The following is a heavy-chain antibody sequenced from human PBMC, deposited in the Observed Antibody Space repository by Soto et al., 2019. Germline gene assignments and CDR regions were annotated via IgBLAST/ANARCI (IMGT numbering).Heavy chain of an antibody. D-gene: IGHD3-10*01. V-gene: IGHV4-34*01. Sequence: SETLSLTCTVSGGSISSYYWSWIRQPPGKGLEWIGEINHSGSTNYNPSLKSRVTISVDTSKNQFSLKLSSVTATDTAVYYCARGRRFRGYYYYYGMDVWGQGTTVTVSS. J-gene: IGHJ6*02. CDR1: GGSISSYY. CDR2: INHSGST. CDR3: ARGRRFRGYYYYYGMDV.